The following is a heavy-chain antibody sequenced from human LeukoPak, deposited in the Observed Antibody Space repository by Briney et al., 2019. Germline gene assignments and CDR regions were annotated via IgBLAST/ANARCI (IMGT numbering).Heavy chain of an antibody. Sequence: ASVKVSCKASGYTFSNYGITWVRQAPGQGLEWMGWISAYNGNTNYAQKFQGRVTTTTDTSTSTAYMELRSLRSDDTAVYYCARVVTMIVRDSDAFDIWGQGTMVTVSS. J-gene: IGHJ3*02. CDR1: GYTFSNYG. D-gene: IGHD3-22*01. CDR3: ARVVTMIVRDSDAFDI. V-gene: IGHV1-18*01. CDR2: ISAYNGNT.